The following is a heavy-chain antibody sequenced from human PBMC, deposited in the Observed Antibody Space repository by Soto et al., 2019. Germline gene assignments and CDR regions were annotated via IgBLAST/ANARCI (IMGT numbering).Heavy chain of an antibody. D-gene: IGHD7-27*01. Sequence: SETLSLTCTVSGGSLSDSYWSWVRQPAGKGLECIGRIYPGGSTNFNPPLRSRVTLSVDTSKNQFSLRLRSVTAADTAVYYCAREAPWGTSQFDYWGHGTLVTVSS. CDR1: GGSLSDSY. CDR3: AREAPWGTSQFDY. J-gene: IGHJ4*01. CDR2: IYPGGST. V-gene: IGHV4-4*07.